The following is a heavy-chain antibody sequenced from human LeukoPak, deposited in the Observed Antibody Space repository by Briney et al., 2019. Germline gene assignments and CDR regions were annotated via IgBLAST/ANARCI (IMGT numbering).Heavy chain of an antibody. CDR1: GFTFSDYY. D-gene: IGHD3-3*01. Sequence: GSLRLSCAASGFTFSDYYMSWIRQAPGKGLEWVSYISSSGSTIYYADSVKGRFTISRDNAKNSLYLQMNSLRAEDTAVYYCARTYYDFWRPTAGAFDIWGQGTMVTVSS. J-gene: IGHJ3*02. CDR2: ISSSGSTI. V-gene: IGHV3-11*04. CDR3: ARTYYDFWRPTAGAFDI.